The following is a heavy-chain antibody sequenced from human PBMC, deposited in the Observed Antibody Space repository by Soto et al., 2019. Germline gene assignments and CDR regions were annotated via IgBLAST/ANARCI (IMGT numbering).Heavy chain of an antibody. CDR3: ARDSPSSSWSIHY. V-gene: IGHV4-61*01. J-gene: IGHJ4*02. D-gene: IGHD6-13*01. Sequence: PSETLSLTCTVSGGSVTSGSYYWSWIRQPPGKGLEWIGNIYYSGSTNYNPSLKSRVTISVDTSKNQFALKMSSVTAADTAVYYCARDSPSSSWSIHYWSQGTLVTVSS. CDR1: GGSVTSGSYY. CDR2: IYYSGST.